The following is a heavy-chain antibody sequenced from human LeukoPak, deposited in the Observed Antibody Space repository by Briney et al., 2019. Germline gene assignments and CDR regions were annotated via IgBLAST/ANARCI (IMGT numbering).Heavy chain of an antibody. V-gene: IGHV3-23*01. CDR1: GFTFSTNA. CDR3: AKEGRYCSGISCYDQ. J-gene: IGHJ4*02. CDR2: ISGSGDTT. D-gene: IGHD2-15*01. Sequence: GRSLRLSCAASGFTFSTNAMSWVRQAPGKGLQWASTISGSGDTTYSADSVKGRFTISRDNSKNTVYLQMDGLRVEDTAVYYCAKEGRYCSGISCYDQWGQGTLVTVSS.